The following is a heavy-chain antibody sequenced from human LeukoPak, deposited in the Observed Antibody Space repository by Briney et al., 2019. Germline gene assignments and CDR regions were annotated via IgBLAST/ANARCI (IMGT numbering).Heavy chain of an antibody. Sequence: SVKVSCKASGGTFISYTISWVRQAPGQGLEWMGRIIPILGIANYAQKFQGRATITADKSTSTAYMELSSLRSEDTAVYYCARGVPAAYYFDYWGQGTLVTVSS. CDR1: GGTFISYT. CDR2: IIPILGIA. V-gene: IGHV1-69*02. CDR3: ARGVPAAYYFDY. J-gene: IGHJ4*02. D-gene: IGHD2-2*01.